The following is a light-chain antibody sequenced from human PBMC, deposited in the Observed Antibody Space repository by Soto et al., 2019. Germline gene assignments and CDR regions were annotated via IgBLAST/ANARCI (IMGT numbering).Light chain of an antibody. Sequence: EIVLTQSPATLSLSPGERATLSCRASQSVSSDLAWYQQKPGQAPRLLIYDASNRATGIPARFSGSGSGTDFTLTISSLEPEDFAVYYCQRRSYWLTFGGGTKVEIK. CDR2: DAS. CDR1: QSVSSD. J-gene: IGKJ4*01. V-gene: IGKV3-11*01. CDR3: QRRSYWLT.